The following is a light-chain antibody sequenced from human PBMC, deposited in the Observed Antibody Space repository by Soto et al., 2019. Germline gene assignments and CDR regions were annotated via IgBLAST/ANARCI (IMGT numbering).Light chain of an antibody. Sequence: QSVLTQPPSVSGAPGQRVTISCTGSSSHFGAGFDVHWYQQFPGTAPKLLIYANSNRPSGVPDRFSGSKSGTSASLAISGLQAEDEGDYYCSSYTSTSTLYVFGSGTKLTVL. CDR1: SSHFGAGFD. CDR2: ANS. CDR3: SSYTSTSTLYV. J-gene: IGLJ1*01. V-gene: IGLV1-40*01.